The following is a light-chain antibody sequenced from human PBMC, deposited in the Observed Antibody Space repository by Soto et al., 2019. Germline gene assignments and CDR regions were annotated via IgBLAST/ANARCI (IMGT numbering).Light chain of an antibody. CDR3: QQYGSSPFT. Sequence: EVVLTQSPGTLSLSPGERATLSCRASQSVTNTYLAWYRQKPGQAPRLLIYAASSRATGIPDRISGSGSGKDFNLTISRREPEDFAVYYCQQYGSSPFTFGPGTKVDVK. V-gene: IGKV3-20*01. CDR1: QSVTNTY. J-gene: IGKJ3*01. CDR2: AAS.